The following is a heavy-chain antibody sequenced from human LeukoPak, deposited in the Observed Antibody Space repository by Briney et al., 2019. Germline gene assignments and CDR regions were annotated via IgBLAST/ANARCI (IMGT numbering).Heavy chain of an antibody. CDR1: GGSMSSYY. Sequence: SETLSLTCTVSGGSMSSYYWHWIRQPPGKGLEWIGYIYDSGTTNYSPSLKSRVTISRDTSKNQFSLKLSSVTAADTAVYFCARTGQQLVFASWGQGTLVTISS. CDR2: IYDSGTT. CDR3: ARTGQQLVFAS. D-gene: IGHD6-13*01. V-gene: IGHV4-59*01. J-gene: IGHJ5*01.